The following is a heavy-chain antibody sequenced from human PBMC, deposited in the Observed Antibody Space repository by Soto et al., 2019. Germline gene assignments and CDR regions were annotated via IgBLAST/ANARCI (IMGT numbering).Heavy chain of an antibody. D-gene: IGHD1-7*01. Sequence: SETLSLTCAVSGGSFTSNNWWILVRQPPGQGLEWIGEIYRTGSTNYNPSLKSRVTISLDKSENQFSLKVTALTAADTAVYYCASRDPGTSVDYWGQGTLVTVSS. J-gene: IGHJ4*02. CDR3: ASRDPGTSVDY. CDR2: IYRTGST. V-gene: IGHV4-4*02. CDR1: GGSFTSNNW.